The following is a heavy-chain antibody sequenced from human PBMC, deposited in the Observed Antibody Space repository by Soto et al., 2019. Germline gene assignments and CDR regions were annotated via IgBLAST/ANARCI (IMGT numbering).Heavy chain of an antibody. V-gene: IGHV3-74*01. CDR2: VVNDGSAT. J-gene: IGHJ4*02. CDR3: ARGGAEGCLDY. CDR1: GFSFSTFS. Sequence: EVQLVESGGGLVQPGGSLRLSCTASGFSFSTFSMHWIRQAPGKGLMWVSRVVNDGSATRDVDSVKGRFTISRDNAKNTVYLQMNSLRAEDTALYYCARGGAEGCLDYWGQGTLVTVSS.